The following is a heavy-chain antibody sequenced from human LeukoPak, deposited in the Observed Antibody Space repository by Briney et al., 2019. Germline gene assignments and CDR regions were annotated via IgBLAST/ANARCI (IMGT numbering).Heavy chain of an antibody. CDR1: VFTFSTYN. V-gene: IGHV3-21*01. CDR2: IGSSSSYI. Sequence: PGGSLRLSCAASVFTFSTYNMNWVRQAPGKGLEWVSSIGSSSSYIYYADSVKGRFTISRDNAKNSLYLQMNSLRAEDTAVYYCARVFPYNWNHYIIDYWGQGTLVTVSS. CDR3: ARVFPYNWNHYIIDY. J-gene: IGHJ4*02. D-gene: IGHD1-14*01.